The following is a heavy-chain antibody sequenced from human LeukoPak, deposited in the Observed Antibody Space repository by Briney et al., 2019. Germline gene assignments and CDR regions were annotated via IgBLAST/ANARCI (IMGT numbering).Heavy chain of an antibody. J-gene: IGHJ6*03. Sequence: PGGSLRLSCAASGFTFSNACMSWVRQAPGRGLEWVGRIKSKTDDGTTDYAAPVKGGFSISRDDSKNTLYLQMNSLKTEDTAVYYCTTETGKWLRFLARESRYNYYYYMDVWGKGTTVTISS. CDR2: IKSKTDDGTT. CDR1: GFTFSNAC. CDR3: TTETGKWLRFLARESRYNYYYYMDV. V-gene: IGHV3-15*01. D-gene: IGHD5-12*01.